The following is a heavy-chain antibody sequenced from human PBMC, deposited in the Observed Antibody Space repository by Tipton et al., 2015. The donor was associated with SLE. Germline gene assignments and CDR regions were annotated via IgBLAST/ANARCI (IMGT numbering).Heavy chain of an antibody. CDR2: ISSSSSTI. D-gene: IGHD3-3*01. J-gene: IGHJ3*02. Sequence: SLRPSCAASGFTFSSYSMNWVRQAPGKGLEWVSYISSSSSTIYYADSVKGRFTISRDNAKNSLYLQMNSLRAEDTAVYYCAREAWSGPDAFDIWGQGTMVTVSS. CDR1: GFTFSSYS. CDR3: AREAWSGPDAFDI. V-gene: IGHV3-48*01.